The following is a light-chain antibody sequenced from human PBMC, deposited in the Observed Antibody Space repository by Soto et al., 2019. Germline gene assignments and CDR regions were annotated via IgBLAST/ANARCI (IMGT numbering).Light chain of an antibody. J-gene: IGLJ1*01. CDR1: SCNIGSGT. Sequence: QSVLTQPPSVSGTPGQRVTISCSGSSCNIGSGTVNWYQQLPGTAPKLLIYNNNQWPSGVPDRFSGSKSGTSGSLAISGLQSEDEADYYCASWDDSLNGLYVFGTGTKVTVL. V-gene: IGLV1-44*01. CDR2: NNN. CDR3: ASWDDSLNGLYV.